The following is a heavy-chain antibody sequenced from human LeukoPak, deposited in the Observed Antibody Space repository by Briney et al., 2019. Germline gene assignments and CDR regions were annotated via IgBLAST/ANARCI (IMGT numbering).Heavy chain of an antibody. CDR3: ARRDGYCSGGSCYSVDAFDI. CDR2: ISYDGSNK. D-gene: IGHD2-15*01. V-gene: IGHV3-30*19. CDR1: GFTFSSYG. J-gene: IGHJ3*02. Sequence: GGSLRLSCAASGFTFSSYGMHWVRQAPGKGLEWVAVISYDGSNKYYADSVEGRFTISRDNSKNTLYLQMNSLRAEDTAVYYCARRDGYCSGGSCYSVDAFDIWGQGTMVTVSS.